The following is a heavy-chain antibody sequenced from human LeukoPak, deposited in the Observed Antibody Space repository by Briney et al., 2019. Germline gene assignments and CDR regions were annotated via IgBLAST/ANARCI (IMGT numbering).Heavy chain of an antibody. J-gene: IGHJ4*02. CDR3: AKDQPSSSGSLKDPFDY. D-gene: IGHD1-26*01. V-gene: IGHV3-23*01. CDR1: GFSFSSYS. CDR2: ISGSGGST. Sequence: PGGSLRLSCSASGFSFSSYSMNWVRQAPGKGLEWVSAISGSGGSTYYADSVKGRFTISRDNSKNTLYLQMNSLRAEDTAVYYCAKDQPSSSGSLKDPFDYWGQGTLVTVSS.